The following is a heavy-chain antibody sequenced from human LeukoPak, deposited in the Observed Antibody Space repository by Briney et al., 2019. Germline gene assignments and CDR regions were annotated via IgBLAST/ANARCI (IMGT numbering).Heavy chain of an antibody. CDR3: ARVRPYDYINRFDR. J-gene: IGHJ5*02. V-gene: IGHV3-48*01. Sequence: GGSLRLSCAASGFTFSTYSMNWVRQAPGKGLEGVSYISSSTSTIYYADSVKGRFTISRDNDKIVVSLQMNSLRAEDRAVYYCARVRPYDYINRFDRLGQGTMVGVSS. CDR2: ISSSTSTI. CDR1: GFTFSTYS. D-gene: IGHD4-11*01.